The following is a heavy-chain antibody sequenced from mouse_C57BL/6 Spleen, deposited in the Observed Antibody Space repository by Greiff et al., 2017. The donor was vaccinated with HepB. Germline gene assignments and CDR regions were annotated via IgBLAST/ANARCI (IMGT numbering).Heavy chain of an antibody. J-gene: IGHJ4*01. D-gene: IGHD2-4*01. CDR3: AREGDYDGNAMDY. Sequence: DVKLQESGPGLVKPSQSLSLTCSVTGYSITSGYYWNWIRQFPGNKLEWMGYISYDGSNNYNPSLKNRISITRDTSKNQFFLKLNSVTTEDTATYYCAREGDYDGNAMDYWGQGTSVTVSS. CDR1: GYSITSGYY. CDR2: ISYDGSN. V-gene: IGHV3-6*01.